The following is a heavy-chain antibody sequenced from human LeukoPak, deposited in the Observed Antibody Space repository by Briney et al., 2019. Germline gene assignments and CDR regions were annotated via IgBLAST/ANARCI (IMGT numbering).Heavy chain of an antibody. Sequence: ASVKVSCKASGYTFTSYDINWVRQATGQGLEWMGWMNPNSGNTGYAQKFQGRVTMTRNTSISTAYMELSSLRSEDTAVYYCARAPVAATEYYYYYYMDVWGKGTAVTVSS. J-gene: IGHJ6*03. D-gene: IGHD2-15*01. CDR2: MNPNSGNT. CDR1: GYTFTSYD. CDR3: ARAPVAATEYYYYYYMDV. V-gene: IGHV1-8*01.